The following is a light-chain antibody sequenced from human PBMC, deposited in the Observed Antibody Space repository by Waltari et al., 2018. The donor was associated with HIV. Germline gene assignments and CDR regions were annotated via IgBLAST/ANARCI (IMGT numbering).Light chain of an antibody. Sequence: QSALTQPASVSGSPGQSLTISCTGANRNIGFFNLVSWYRQYPGKAPHIIIYGVTDRPSGISSRFSGSKSGNTASLTISGLQVDDEADYYCSSYASDDTVVFGGGTKLTVL. CDR3: SSYASDDTVV. J-gene: IGLJ2*01. CDR1: NRNIGFFNL. CDR2: GVT. V-gene: IGLV2-14*01.